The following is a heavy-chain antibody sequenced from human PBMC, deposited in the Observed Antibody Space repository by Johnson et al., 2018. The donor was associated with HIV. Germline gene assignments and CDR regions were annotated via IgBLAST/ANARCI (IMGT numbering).Heavy chain of an antibody. V-gene: IGHV3-33*01. D-gene: IGHD6-19*01. J-gene: IGHJ3*01. Sequence: QVQLVESGGGVVQPGRSLRLSCAASGFTFSSYGMHWVRQAPGKGLEWVAVIWYDGRNKYYADSVKGRFTISRDNAKNSLYLQMNSLRAEDTAVYYCARDRPSPGWYSINDAFDLWGQGTMVTVSS. CDR3: ARDRPSPGWYSINDAFDL. CDR1: GFTFSSYG. CDR2: IWYDGRNK.